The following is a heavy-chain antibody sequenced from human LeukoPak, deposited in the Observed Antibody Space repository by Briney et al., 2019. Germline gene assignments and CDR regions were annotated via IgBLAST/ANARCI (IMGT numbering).Heavy chain of an antibody. Sequence: AGGSLRLSCAASGFTFSSYAMSWVRQAPGKGLEWVSAISGSGSSTYYADSVKGRFTISRDNSKNTLYLQMMNTLRAEDTAVYYCAKDLIYGSGNYCYYMDVWGKGTTVTVSS. CDR3: AKDLIYGSGNYCYYMDV. CDR2: ISGSGSST. D-gene: IGHD3-10*01. J-gene: IGHJ6*03. V-gene: IGHV3-23*01. CDR1: GFTFSSYA.